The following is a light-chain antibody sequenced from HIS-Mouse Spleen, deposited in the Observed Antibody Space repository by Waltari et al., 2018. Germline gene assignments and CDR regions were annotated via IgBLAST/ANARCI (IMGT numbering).Light chain of an antibody. J-gene: IGLJ3*02. Sequence: QSVLTQPPSASGTPGQRVTISCSGSSSNIGSNTVNWYQQLPGTAPKLLIYSNQQRPSGVPDRFSGSKSGTSASLAISGLQSEDEADYYCAAWDDSLNGWVFGGGTKLTVL. CDR3: AAWDDSLNGWV. CDR2: SNQ. CDR1: SSNIGSNT. V-gene: IGLV1-44*01.